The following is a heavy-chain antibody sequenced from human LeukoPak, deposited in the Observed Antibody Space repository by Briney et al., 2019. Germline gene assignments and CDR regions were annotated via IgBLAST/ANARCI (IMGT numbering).Heavy chain of an antibody. CDR3: ARLLWGSNYVDYYYGMDV. J-gene: IGHJ6*02. V-gene: IGHV5-51*01. Sequence: GESLKISCKGSGYSFTSYWIGWVRPMPGKGLEWMGIIYPGDSDTRYSPSFQGQVTISADKSISTAYLQWSSLKASDTAMYYCARLLWGSNYVDYYYGMDVWGQGTTVTVSS. CDR2: IYPGDSDT. D-gene: IGHD4-4*01. CDR1: GYSFTSYW.